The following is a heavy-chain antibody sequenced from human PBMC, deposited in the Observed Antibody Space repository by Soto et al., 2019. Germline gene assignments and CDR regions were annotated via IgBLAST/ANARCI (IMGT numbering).Heavy chain of an antibody. Sequence: GESLKISCQGSGYTFTNHWITWVRQMPGKGLEWMGRINPSDSHTNYSPSFQGHVTMSVDKSSSTAYLQWSSQKASDTAMYYCARHASYYVSSGYFGTYWGQGTLVTVSS. D-gene: IGHD3-22*01. V-gene: IGHV5-10-1*01. CDR3: ARHASYYVSSGYFGTY. CDR2: INPSDSHT. J-gene: IGHJ4*02. CDR1: GYTFTNHW.